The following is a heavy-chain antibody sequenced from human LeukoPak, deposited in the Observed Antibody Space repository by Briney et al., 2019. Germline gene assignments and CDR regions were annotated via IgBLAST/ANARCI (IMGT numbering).Heavy chain of an antibody. CDR1: GYSFTSYW. D-gene: IGHD5-24*01. V-gene: IGHV5-51*01. Sequence: GESLKISCRGSGYSFTSYWSGWVRQMPGKGLEWMGIIYPGDSDTRYSPSFQGQVTISADKSISTPYLQWSSLKASDTAMYYCARRRDGYNYRFDYWGQGTLVTVSS. J-gene: IGHJ4*02. CDR2: IYPGDSDT. CDR3: ARRRDGYNYRFDY.